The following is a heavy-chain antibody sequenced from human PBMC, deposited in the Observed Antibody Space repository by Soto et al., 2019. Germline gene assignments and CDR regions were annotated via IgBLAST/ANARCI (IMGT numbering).Heavy chain of an antibody. V-gene: IGHV4-31*03. J-gene: IGHJ4*02. CDR2: ISHGGNA. D-gene: IGHD3-10*02. CDR1: GDSISSGRYF. Sequence: SETLSLTCTVSGDSISSGRYFWTWIRQHPGKGLEWIGYISHGGNAFYNPSLKTRVTMSVATSENQFSLMLTSVTAADTAVYYWAREESTMFSPIGGFDVWGQGTLVTVS. CDR3: AREESTMFSPIGGFDV.